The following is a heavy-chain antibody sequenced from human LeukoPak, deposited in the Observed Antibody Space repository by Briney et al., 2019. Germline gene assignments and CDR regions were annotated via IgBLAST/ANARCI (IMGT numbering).Heavy chain of an antibody. V-gene: IGHV3-15*05. CDR3: TTMNHYGDNA. D-gene: IGHD4-17*01. Sequence: GGSLRLSCAAAGFPFTNTWMTWVRQAPENGLEWVGRIRSKADGGITEYAAPVKGRFTISRDDSKNTLYLQLNSLKTEDTAVYYCTTMNHYGDNAWGQGTLVTVSS. J-gene: IGHJ4*02. CDR1: GFPFTNTW. CDR2: IRSKADGGIT.